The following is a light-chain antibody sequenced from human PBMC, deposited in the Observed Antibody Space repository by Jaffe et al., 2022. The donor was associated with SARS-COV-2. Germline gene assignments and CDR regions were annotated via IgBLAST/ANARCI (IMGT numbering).Light chain of an antibody. CDR3: GTWDTTPTAGWV. J-gene: IGLJ3*02. CDR2: DNN. CDR1: RSNIGNNF. Sequence: QSVLTQPPSVSAAPGQKVTISCSGSRSNIGNNFVSWYQHLPGTAPKVLIYDNNKRPSGIPDRFSGSKSGTSATLDITGLQTGDEADYYCGTWDTTPTAGWVFGGGTKVTVL. V-gene: IGLV1-51*01.